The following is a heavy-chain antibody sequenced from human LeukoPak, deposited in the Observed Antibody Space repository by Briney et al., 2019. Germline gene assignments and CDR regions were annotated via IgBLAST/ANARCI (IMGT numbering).Heavy chain of an antibody. V-gene: IGHV4-38-2*02. D-gene: IGHD3-16*01. J-gene: IGHJ4*02. CDR1: GYSMSSGYH. CDR3: ARSEIDDYSRY. CDR2: IYQDGST. Sequence: SETLSLTCTVSGYSMSSGYHWAWFRQTPGKGLEWLGSIYQDGSTYDNLSLKSRVNLSVHTSKNQFSVKMKTVTVADTAVYYCARSEIDDYSRYWGQGTRVIVSS.